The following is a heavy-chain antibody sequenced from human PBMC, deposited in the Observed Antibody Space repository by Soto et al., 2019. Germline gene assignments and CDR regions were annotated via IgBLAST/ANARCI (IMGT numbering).Heavy chain of an antibody. D-gene: IGHD1-20*01. CDR3: ATGGYNWNDFGQ. CDR1: GFRCTSYD. CDR2: MSPSSGNT. J-gene: IGHJ4*02. Sequence: ASVKVSCKASGFRCTSYDINWVLQATGQGIEWMGWMSPSSGNTAYAQKFQGRVTMTRNTSISTAYMELSSLRSDDTAVYYCATGGYNWNDFGQWGQGTLVTVSS. V-gene: IGHV1-8*02.